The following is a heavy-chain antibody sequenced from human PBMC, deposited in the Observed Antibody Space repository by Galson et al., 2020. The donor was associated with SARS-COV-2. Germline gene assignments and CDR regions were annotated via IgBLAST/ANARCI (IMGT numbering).Heavy chain of an antibody. J-gene: IGHJ4*02. CDR2: IKSKTDCGTT. D-gene: IGHD3-22*01. Sequence: GGSLRLSCAASGFTFSNAWMSWVRQAPGKGLEWVGRIKSKTDCGTTDYAAPVKGRFTISRDDSKNTLYLQMNSLKTEDTAVYYCTTDPEGLYYYDSSGSGVDYWGQGTLVTVSS. CDR1: GFTFSNAW. V-gene: IGHV3-15*01. CDR3: TTDPEGLYYYDSSGSGVDY.